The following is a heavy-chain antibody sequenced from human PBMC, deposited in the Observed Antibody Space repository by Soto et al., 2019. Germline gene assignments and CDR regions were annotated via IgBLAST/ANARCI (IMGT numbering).Heavy chain of an antibody. J-gene: IGHJ5*02. D-gene: IGHD3-22*01. CDR2: IYHTGNA. CDR1: GDSISNSRFY. CDR3: ARDFFDSSDYTTNWFDP. Sequence: SETLSISCSVSGDSISNSRFYWAWIRQPPGEGLEWIGSIYHTGNAYYNPSLKSRVTISVDTSKNQFSLKLTSVTAADAALYYCARDFFDSSDYTTNWFDPWGQGTLVTVS. V-gene: IGHV4-39*01.